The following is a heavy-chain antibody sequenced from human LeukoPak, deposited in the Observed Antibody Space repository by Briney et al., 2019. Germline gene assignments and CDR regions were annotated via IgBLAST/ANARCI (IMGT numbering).Heavy chain of an antibody. CDR2: IKEDGRET. CDR3: ARGRGTPDD. D-gene: IGHD1-1*01. J-gene: IGHJ4*02. CDR1: GFTFSNSW. Sequence: GGSLRLSCAVSGFTFSNSWMTWVRQAPGKGLECVANIKEDGRETYYVDSVRGRFTISRDNAANSLFLQMDWLRVEDTSVYYCARGRGTPDDWGKGTIVYVSS. V-gene: IGHV3-7*01.